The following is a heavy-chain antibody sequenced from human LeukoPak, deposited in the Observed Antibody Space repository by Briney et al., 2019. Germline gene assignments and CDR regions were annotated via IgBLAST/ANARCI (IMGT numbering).Heavy chain of an antibody. J-gene: IGHJ6*03. CDR3: ARVDYDFWSGPHTGYYYYMDV. CDR2: ISSSGSTI. V-gene: IGHV3-11*04. D-gene: IGHD3-3*01. Sequence: GGSLRLSCAASGFTFSDYYMSWIRQAPGKGLEWVSYISSSGSTIYYADSVKGRFTISRDNAKNSLYLQMNSLRAEDTAVYYCARVDYDFWSGPHTGYYYYMDVWGKGTTVTVSS. CDR1: GFTFSDYY.